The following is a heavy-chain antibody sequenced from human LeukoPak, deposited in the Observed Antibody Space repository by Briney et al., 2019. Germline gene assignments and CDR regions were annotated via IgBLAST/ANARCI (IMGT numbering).Heavy chain of an antibody. J-gene: IGHJ6*03. Sequence: SETLSLTCTVSGDSISSGSYYWSWIRQPAGKGLEWIGRIYTSGSTNYNPSLKSRVTISVDTSKNQFSLKLRSVTAADTAVYYCARRGYDSSGYYYGGRRRNYYYMDVWGKGTTVTISS. V-gene: IGHV4-61*02. CDR3: ARRGYDSSGYYYGGRRRNYYYMDV. CDR1: GDSISSGSYY. CDR2: IYTSGST. D-gene: IGHD3-22*01.